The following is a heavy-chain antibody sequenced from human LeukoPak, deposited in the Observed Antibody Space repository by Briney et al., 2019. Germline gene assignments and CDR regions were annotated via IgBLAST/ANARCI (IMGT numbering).Heavy chain of an antibody. J-gene: IGHJ4*02. Sequence: GALVKVSCKASGYTFTSYAMNWVRQAPGQGLEWMGWINTNTGNPTYAQGFTGRFVFSLDTSVSTAYLQISSLKAEDTAVYYCARGRYCTNGVCYLRRDVGFDYWGQGTLVTVSS. CDR3: ARGRYCTNGVCYLRRDVGFDY. D-gene: IGHD2-8*01. V-gene: IGHV7-4-1*02. CDR1: GYTFTSYA. CDR2: INTNTGNP.